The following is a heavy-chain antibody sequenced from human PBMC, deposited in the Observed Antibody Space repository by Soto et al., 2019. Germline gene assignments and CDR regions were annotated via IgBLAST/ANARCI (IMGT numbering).Heavy chain of an antibody. CDR3: AREGFQSGTYYGFDY. J-gene: IGHJ4*02. Sequence: PGGSLRLSCAASGFTFSTYGMHWVRQAPGKGLEWVAVIWHDGTNKYYAESVKGRFTISRDISKNMVYLQMSGLRPEDTAVYYCAREGFQSGTYYGFDYWGQGILVTVSS. CDR2: IWHDGTNK. CDR1: GFTFSTYG. V-gene: IGHV3-33*01. D-gene: IGHD1-26*01.